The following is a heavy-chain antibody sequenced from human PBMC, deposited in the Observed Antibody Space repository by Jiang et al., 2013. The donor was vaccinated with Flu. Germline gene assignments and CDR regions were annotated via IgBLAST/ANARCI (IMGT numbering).Heavy chain of an antibody. V-gene: IGHV7-4-1*02. CDR1: AYSFTNYA. Sequence: QSGSELKKPGASVRVSCKASAYSFTNYALTWVRQAPGQGLEWMGWINTKTGDPTYAQAFTGRFVFSSDTSVSTAYLHISGLQTEDTAIYYCAREGYYFDTTGSPRSHGLDVWGQGTAVTVSS. J-gene: IGHJ6*02. D-gene: IGHD3-22*01. CDR2: INTKTGDP. CDR3: AREGYYFDTTGSPRSHGLDV.